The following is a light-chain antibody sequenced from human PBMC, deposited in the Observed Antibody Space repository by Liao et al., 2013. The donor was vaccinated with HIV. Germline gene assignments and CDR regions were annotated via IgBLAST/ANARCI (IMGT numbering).Light chain of an antibody. V-gene: IGLV3-25*03. CDR1: KLGDKY. J-gene: IGLJ1*01. CDR3: QSADSSGTYYV. Sequence: YELTQPPSVAVSPGQTATITCSGDKLGDKYAFWYQHKAGQSPVLVIYQDSKRPSGIPERFSGSSSGTTVTLTISGVQAEDEADYYCQSADSSGTYYVFGTGTKVTVL. CDR2: QDS.